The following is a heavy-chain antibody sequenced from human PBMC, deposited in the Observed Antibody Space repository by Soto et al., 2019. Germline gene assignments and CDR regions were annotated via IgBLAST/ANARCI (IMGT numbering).Heavy chain of an antibody. Sequence: ASVKVSCKASGYSFTDYHIHWVRQAPGQGLEWLGRINPKSGGTSTAQKFQGWVAMTTDTSISTASMELTRLTSDDTAIYYCARGDSTDCSNGVCSFFYNHDMDVWGQGTTVTVSS. D-gene: IGHD2-8*01. CDR3: ARGDSTDCSNGVCSFFYNHDMDV. J-gene: IGHJ6*02. CDR2: INPKSGGT. CDR1: GYSFTDYH. V-gene: IGHV1-2*04.